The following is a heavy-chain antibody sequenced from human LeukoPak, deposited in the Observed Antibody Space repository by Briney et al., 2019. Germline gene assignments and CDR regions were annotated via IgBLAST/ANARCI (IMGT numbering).Heavy chain of an antibody. J-gene: IGHJ5*02. D-gene: IGHD6-13*01. CDR3: ARVNGYSSSWYATTNWFDP. CDR1: AGSIDNGGYY. CDR2: IYASGSA. Sequence: PSETLSLTCTVSAGSIDNGGYYWTWIRQPPGRGLEYIGYIYASGSAYYNPSLKSRLTLSVDGAKNQFSLKLSSVTAADTAVYYCARVNGYSSSWYATTNWFDPWGQGTLVTVSS. V-gene: IGHV4-30-2*01.